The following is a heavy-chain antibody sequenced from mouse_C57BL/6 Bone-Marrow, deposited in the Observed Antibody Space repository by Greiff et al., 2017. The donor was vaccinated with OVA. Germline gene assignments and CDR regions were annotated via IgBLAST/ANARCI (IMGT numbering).Heavy chain of an antibody. V-gene: IGHV2-2*01. J-gene: IGHJ3*01. Sequence: VKLQQSGPGLVQPSQSLSITCTVSGFSLTSYGVHWVRQSPGKGLEWLGVIWSGGSTDYNAAFISRLSISKDNSKSQVYVKRNRLQAEDTAIDYCARTGDYTWFAYWGQGTLVTVSA. CDR3: ARTGDYTWFAY. CDR1: GFSLTSYG. CDR2: IWSGGST. D-gene: IGHD2-13*01.